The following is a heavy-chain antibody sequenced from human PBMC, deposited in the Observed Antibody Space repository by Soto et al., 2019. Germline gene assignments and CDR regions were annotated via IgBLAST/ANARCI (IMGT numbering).Heavy chain of an antibody. V-gene: IGHV1-69*13. CDR2: IIPIFGTA. CDR1: GGTFSSYA. J-gene: IGHJ4*02. Sequence: EASVKVSCKASGGTFSSYAISWVRQAPGQGLEWMGGIIPIFGTANYAQKFQGRVTITADESTSTAYMELSSLRSEDTAVYYCARVFVGFGYSSGWYDFDYWGQGTLVTLSS. D-gene: IGHD6-19*01. CDR3: ARVFVGFGYSSGWYDFDY.